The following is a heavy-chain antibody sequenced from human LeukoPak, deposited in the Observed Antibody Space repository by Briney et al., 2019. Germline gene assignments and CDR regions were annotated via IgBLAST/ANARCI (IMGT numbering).Heavy chain of an antibody. J-gene: IGHJ4*02. Sequence: GGSLRLSCAASGFTFDDYGMSWVRQAPGKGLEWVSGINWNGGSTGYADSVKGRFTISRDNAKNSLYLQMNSLRAEDTALYYCARDAALPEYSSGWVSFEDYWGQGTLVTVSS. CDR3: ARDAALPEYSSGWVSFEDY. D-gene: IGHD6-19*01. V-gene: IGHV3-20*04. CDR1: GFTFDDYG. CDR2: INWNGGST.